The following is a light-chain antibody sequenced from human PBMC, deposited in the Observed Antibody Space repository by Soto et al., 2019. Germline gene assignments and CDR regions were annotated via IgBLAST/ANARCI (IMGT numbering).Light chain of an antibody. V-gene: IGLV2-14*01. CDR1: SSDVGGYNY. J-gene: IGLJ3*02. Sequence: QSALTQPPSASGSPGQSVTISCTGTSSDVGGYNYVSWYQHHPGKAPKLMISEVSNRPSGISNRFSGSKSGNTASLSISELQAEDEADYYCSSYRTINTLVFGGGTKVTVL. CDR2: EVS. CDR3: SSYRTINTLV.